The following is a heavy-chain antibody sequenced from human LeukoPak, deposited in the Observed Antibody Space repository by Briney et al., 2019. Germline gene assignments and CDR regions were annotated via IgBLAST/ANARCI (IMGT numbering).Heavy chain of an antibody. Sequence: GGSLRLSCAASGLTFRNYWVHWVRQAPGKGLVWVSRVSSDGSRTIYADSVRGRFTISRDNAKNTLFLQMNSLRDEDTAVYYSARDNSGLPDYWGQGTLVTVSS. D-gene: IGHD3-10*01. V-gene: IGHV3-74*01. CDR3: ARDNSGLPDY. CDR2: VSSDGSRT. J-gene: IGHJ4*02. CDR1: GLTFRNYW.